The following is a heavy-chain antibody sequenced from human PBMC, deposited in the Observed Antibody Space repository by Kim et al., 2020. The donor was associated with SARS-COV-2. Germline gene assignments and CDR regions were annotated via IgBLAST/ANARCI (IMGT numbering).Heavy chain of an antibody. CDR2: ISNSGGNT. J-gene: IGHJ6*02. CDR3: AKGQTGSYFNVMDE. CDR1: GFTFSTYG. V-gene: IGHV3-23*01. Sequence: GGSLRLSCAASGFTFSTYGMSWVRQAPGKGLEAVSGISNSGGNTDDTDSVKGRFSISRDNSRNTLYLQMNSLRAEDTAFYYCAKGQTGSYFNVMDEWGQG. D-gene: IGHD1-26*01.